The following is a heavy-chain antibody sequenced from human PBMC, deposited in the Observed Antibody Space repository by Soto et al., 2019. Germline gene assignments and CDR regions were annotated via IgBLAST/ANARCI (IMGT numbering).Heavy chain of an antibody. D-gene: IGHD5-18*01. CDR3: ARYGYSYGYFDY. CDR1: GFSIDDFA. J-gene: IGHJ4*02. Sequence: PGGSLRLSCAACGFSIDDFAMHWVRQAPGKGLEWVSSISWDSGKIGYADSVTGRFSVSRDNAKNSLFLQMSSLKPEDTAVYYCARYGYSYGYFDYWGQGTLVTVSS. CDR2: ISWDSGKI. V-gene: IGHV3-9*01.